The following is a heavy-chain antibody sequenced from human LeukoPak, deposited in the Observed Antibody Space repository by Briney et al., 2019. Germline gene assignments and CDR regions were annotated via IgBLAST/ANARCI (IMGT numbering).Heavy chain of an antibody. CDR2: VYHSGT. CDR1: GYYIGGGHY. Sequence: SETLSLTCIVSGYYIGGGHYWAWIRQPPGKGLEWIGCVYHSGTYYTSSLTSRVSISMDTSRNLFSLKVTSVTAADSAFYYCAKTSGGGGHDSWGQGLLVTVSS. CDR3: AKTSGGGGHDS. J-gene: IGHJ5*01. D-gene: IGHD4-23*01. V-gene: IGHV4-38-2*02.